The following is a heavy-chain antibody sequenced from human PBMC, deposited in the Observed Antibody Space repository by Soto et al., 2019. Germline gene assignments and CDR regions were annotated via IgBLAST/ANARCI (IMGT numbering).Heavy chain of an antibody. J-gene: IGHJ6*02. CDR2: IYHSGST. CDR1: GGSISISNW. CDR3: ARSQDIVVVPAAIGSNYYYYYGMDV. Sequence: SETLSLTFAVSGGSISISNWWSWVRQPPGKGLEWIGEIYHSGSTNYNPSLKSRVTISVDKSKNQFSLKLSSVTAADTAVYYCARSQDIVVVPAAIGSNYYYYYGMDVWGQGTTVTVSS. V-gene: IGHV4-4*02. D-gene: IGHD2-2*01.